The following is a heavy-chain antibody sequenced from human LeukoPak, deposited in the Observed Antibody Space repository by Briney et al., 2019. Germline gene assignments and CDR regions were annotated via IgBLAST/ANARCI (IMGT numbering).Heavy chain of an antibody. Sequence: SDTLSLTCAVWGGSFRGYYWRGIRQSRGGAREGIGNFYSTTTTYYNPSLKSRVTISVATSKNPITLNLTPVPAADTAVYYCARGGLGYDAGPNGAFDIWGQGTMVAISS. D-gene: IGHD2-8*01. CDR1: GGSFRGYY. CDR3: ARGGLGYDAGPNGAFDI. J-gene: IGHJ3*02. V-gene: IGHV4-34*01. CDR2: FYSTTTT.